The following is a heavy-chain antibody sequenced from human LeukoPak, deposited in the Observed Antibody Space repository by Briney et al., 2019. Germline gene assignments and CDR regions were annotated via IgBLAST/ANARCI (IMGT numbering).Heavy chain of an antibody. V-gene: IGHV4-59*12. CDR3: ARAPVAQQLYYFDY. J-gene: IGHJ4*02. D-gene: IGHD4-23*01. CDR1: GGSITYYY. Sequence: PSETLSLTCTVSGGSITYYYWSWIRQPPGKGLEWIGYIYYSGSTNYNPFLKSRVTMSVDTSKNQFSLKLSSVTAADTAVYYCARAPVAQQLYYFDYWGQGTLVTVSS. CDR2: IYYSGST.